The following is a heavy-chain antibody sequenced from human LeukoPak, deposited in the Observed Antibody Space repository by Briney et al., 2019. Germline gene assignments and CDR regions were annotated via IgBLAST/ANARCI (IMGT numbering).Heavy chain of an antibody. CDR3: ARGPIYDILTEGLNDAFDI. V-gene: IGHV4-34*01. CDR2: INHSGST. D-gene: IGHD3-9*01. CDR1: GGSFSGYY. Sequence: SETLSLTCAVYGGSFSGYYWSWIRQPPGKGLEWIGEINHSGSTNYNPSLKSRVTISVDTSKNQFSLKLSSVTAADTAVYCCARGPIYDILTEGLNDAFDIWGQGTMVTVSS. J-gene: IGHJ3*02.